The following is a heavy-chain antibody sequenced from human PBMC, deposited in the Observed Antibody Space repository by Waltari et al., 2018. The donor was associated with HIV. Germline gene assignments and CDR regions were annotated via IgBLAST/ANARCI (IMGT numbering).Heavy chain of an antibody. D-gene: IGHD6-19*01. CDR2: ISGSGGST. CDR1: GFTFSSYA. J-gene: IGHJ4*02. V-gene: IGHV3-23*01. CDR3: AKLYPGIAVAGSYYFDY. Sequence: EVQLLESGGGLVQPGGSLRLSCAASGFTFSSYAMSWVRQAPGKGLEWVSAISGSGGSTYYADSVKGRFTISRDNSKNTLYLQMNSLRAEDTAVYYCAKLYPGIAVAGSYYFDYWGQGTLVTVSS.